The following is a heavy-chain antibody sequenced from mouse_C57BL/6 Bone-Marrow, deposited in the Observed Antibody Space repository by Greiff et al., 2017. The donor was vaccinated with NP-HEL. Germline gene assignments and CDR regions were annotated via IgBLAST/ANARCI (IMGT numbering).Heavy chain of an antibody. Sequence: VQLKQSVAELVRPGASVKLSCTASGFNIKNTYMHWVKQRPEQGLEWIGRIDPANGNTKYVPKFQGKATITADTSSNTAYLQLSSLTSEDTAIYYCARQLRLRLNYFDYWGQGTTLTVSS. CDR2: IDPANGNT. CDR1: GFNIKNTY. J-gene: IGHJ2*01. CDR3: ARQLRLRLNYFDY. D-gene: IGHD3-2*02. V-gene: IGHV14-3*01.